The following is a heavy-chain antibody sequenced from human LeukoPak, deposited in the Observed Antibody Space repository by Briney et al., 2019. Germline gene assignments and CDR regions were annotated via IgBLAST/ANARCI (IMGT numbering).Heavy chain of an antibody. CDR2: ITNSGTTI. V-gene: IGHV3-11*01. CDR1: GFTFTDYY. D-gene: IGHD3-9*01. J-gene: IGHJ1*01. Sequence: GGSLRLSCAASGFTFTDYYMSWIRQAPGKGLEWVSYITNSGTTIYYADSVKGRFTISRDNAKNSLYLQMNSLRAEDTAVYYCARVGHYDILTGYFQDWGQGTLVTVFS. CDR3: ARVGHYDILTGYFQD.